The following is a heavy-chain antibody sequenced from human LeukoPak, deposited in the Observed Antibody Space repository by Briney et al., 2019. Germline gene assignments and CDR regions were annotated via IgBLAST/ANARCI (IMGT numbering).Heavy chain of an antibody. D-gene: IGHD5-12*01. CDR2: IYYSGST. J-gene: IGHJ4*02. CDR3: ARHGGYVPYFDY. Sequence: SETLSLTCTVSGGSISSYYWSWVRQPPGKGLGWIGYIYYSGSTNYNPSLKSRLTISVDTSKNQFSLKLSSVTAADTAVYYCARHGGYVPYFDYWGQGTLVTVSS. V-gene: IGHV4-59*08. CDR1: GGSISSYY.